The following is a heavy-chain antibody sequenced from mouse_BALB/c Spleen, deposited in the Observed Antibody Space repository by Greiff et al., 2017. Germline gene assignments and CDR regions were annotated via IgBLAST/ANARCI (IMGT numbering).Heavy chain of an antibody. CDR1: GYTFTDYN. Sequence: EVQLQQSGPELVKPGASVKISCKASGYTFTDYNMHWVKQSHGKSLEWIGYIYPYNGGTGYNQMFKSKATLTVDNSSSTAYMELRSLTSEDSAVYYCAMITTGYWGQGTTLTVSS. CDR3: AMITTGY. V-gene: IGHV1S29*02. J-gene: IGHJ2*01. D-gene: IGHD2-4*01. CDR2: IYPYNGGT.